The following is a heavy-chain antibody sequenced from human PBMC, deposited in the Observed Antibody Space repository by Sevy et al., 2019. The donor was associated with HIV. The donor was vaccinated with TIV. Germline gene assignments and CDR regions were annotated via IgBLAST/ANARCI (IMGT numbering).Heavy chain of an antibody. CDR1: GFTFSDYY. D-gene: IGHD3-16*01. CDR2: ISSGSTI. Sequence: GGSLRLSCAASGFTFSDYYMSWIRQAPGKGLEWVSYISSGSTIYYADSVKGRFTISRDNAKNSLYLQMNSLRAEDTAVYYCARDVWGADGYWGQGTLVTVSS. CDR3: ARDVWGADGY. J-gene: IGHJ4*02. V-gene: IGHV3-11*01.